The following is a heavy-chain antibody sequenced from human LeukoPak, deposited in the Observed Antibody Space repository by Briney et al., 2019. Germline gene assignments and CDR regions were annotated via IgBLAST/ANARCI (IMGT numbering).Heavy chain of an antibody. CDR2: ISGSGGST. J-gene: IGHJ6*02. D-gene: IGHD3-10*01. CDR3: AKGVWFGPPSHYYGLDV. Sequence: PGGSLRLSCAASGFTFSSYAMSWVRQAPGKGLEWVSAISGSGGSTYYADSVKGRFTISRDNSKNTLYLQMNSLRAEDTAVYYCAKGVWFGPPSHYYGLDVWGQGTTVTVFS. CDR1: GFTFSSYA. V-gene: IGHV3-23*01.